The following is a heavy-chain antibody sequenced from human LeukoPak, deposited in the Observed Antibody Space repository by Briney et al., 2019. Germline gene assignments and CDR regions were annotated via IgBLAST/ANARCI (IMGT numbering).Heavy chain of an antibody. CDR2: IYYSGST. Sequence: SETLSHTCTVSGGSVSSSTYYWGWIRQPPGKGLEWIGSIYYSGSTSYNPSLKSRVTISVDTSKNQFSLKLTSVTAADTAVYYCASRNDILTGYVFDFWGQGTLVTVSS. CDR1: GGSVSSSTYY. CDR3: ASRNDILTGYVFDF. D-gene: IGHD3-9*01. J-gene: IGHJ4*02. V-gene: IGHV4-39*01.